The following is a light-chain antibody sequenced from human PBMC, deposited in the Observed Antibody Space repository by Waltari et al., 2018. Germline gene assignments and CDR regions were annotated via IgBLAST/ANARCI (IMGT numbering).Light chain of an antibody. CDR2: DAS. CDR1: QSVSRT. Sequence: EIVLTQSPGTLSLSPGDRANLSCRASQSVSRTLAWYQQKPGQAPRLLIYDASSRAAGIPDRFSGSGSGTDFSLTISRLEPEDFGVYYCQKYGTLPATFGQGTKVEI. J-gene: IGKJ1*01. V-gene: IGKV3-20*01. CDR3: QKYGTLPAT.